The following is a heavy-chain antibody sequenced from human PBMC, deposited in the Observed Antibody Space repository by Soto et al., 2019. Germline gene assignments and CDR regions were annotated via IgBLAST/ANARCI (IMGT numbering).Heavy chain of an antibody. J-gene: IGHJ4*01. V-gene: IGHV3-23*01. CDR2: ISGSGGST. Sequence: PGGSLRLSCAASGFTFISYAMSWVLQAPWKGLEWVSAISGSGGSTYYADSVKGRFTISRDNSKNTLYLQMNSLRAEDTAVYYCAKDSHWAIISPTHDCWGNGTLVTVSS. D-gene: IGHD2-2*01. CDR1: GFTFISYA. CDR3: AKDSHWAIISPTHDC.